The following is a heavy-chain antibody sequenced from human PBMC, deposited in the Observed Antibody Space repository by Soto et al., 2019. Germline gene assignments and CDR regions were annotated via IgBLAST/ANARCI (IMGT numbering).Heavy chain of an antibody. CDR2: ISGSGGST. D-gene: IGHD3-10*01. CDR1: GFTFSSYA. V-gene: IGHV3-23*01. J-gene: IGHJ4*02. CDR3: AKYGYGSGSYDY. Sequence: EVQLLESGGGLVQPGGSLRLSCAASGFTFSSYAMSWVRQAPGKGLEWVSAISGSGGSTYYADSVKGRFTISRDNSKNTLYLQLNSLRAEDTAVYYCAKYGYGSGSYDYWGQGTLVTVSS.